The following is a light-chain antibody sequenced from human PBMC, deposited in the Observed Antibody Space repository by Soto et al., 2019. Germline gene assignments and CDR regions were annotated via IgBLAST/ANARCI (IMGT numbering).Light chain of an antibody. J-gene: IGKJ2*01. CDR3: QQYNNWPYT. CDR1: QSVSSN. V-gene: IGKV3-15*01. CDR2: GAS. Sequence: EIVMTQSPATLSVSPGERATLSCRASQSVSSNFAWYQQKPGQAPRLLIYGASTRATGIPARFSGSGSGTEFTLTISSRRSEDFAVYSCQQYNNWPYTFGQGTKLEIK.